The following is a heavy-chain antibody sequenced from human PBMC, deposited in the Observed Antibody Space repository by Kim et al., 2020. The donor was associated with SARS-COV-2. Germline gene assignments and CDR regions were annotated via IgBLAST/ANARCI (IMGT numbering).Heavy chain of an antibody. V-gene: IGHV3-23*01. J-gene: IGHJ5*02. CDR1: GFTFSSYA. Sequence: GGSLRLSCAASGFTFSSYAMSWVRQAPGKGLEWVSAISGSGGSTYYADSVKGRFTISRDNSKNTLYLQMNSLRAEDTAVYYCAKANPSWYVGWDWFDPWGQGTLVTVSS. D-gene: IGHD6-13*01. CDR2: ISGSGGST. CDR3: AKANPSWYVGWDWFDP.